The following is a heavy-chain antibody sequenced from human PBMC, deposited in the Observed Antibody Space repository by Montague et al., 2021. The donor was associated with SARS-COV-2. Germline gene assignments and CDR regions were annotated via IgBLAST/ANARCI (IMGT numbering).Heavy chain of an antibody. CDR2: VSRSGST. V-gene: IGHV4-4*02. CDR1: GDSVSSGTW. D-gene: IGHD6-19*01. Sequence: SETLSLTCALSGDSVSSGTWWPWVSQHPINALEGIGEVSRSGSTTFNPSLKSRVTISLDVSKNLFSLNLTSVTAADTAIYYCPRGLTVAGTDYWGQGSMVTVSS. J-gene: IGHJ4*02. CDR3: PRGLTVAGTDY.